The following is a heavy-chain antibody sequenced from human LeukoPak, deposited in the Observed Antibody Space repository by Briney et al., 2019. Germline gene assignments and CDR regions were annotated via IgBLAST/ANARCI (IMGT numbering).Heavy chain of an antibody. J-gene: IGHJ4*02. D-gene: IGHD1-26*01. CDR2: ISGSGGST. CDR3: AKDIGGWELLGPDY. CDR1: GFTFRNYA. Sequence: GGSLRLSCAASGFTFRNYAMNWVRQAPGKGLEWVSGISGSGGSTYYADSVKGWFTISRDNSKNTLYLQMNSLRAEDTAIYYCAKDIGGWELLGPDYWGQGTLVTVSS. V-gene: IGHV3-23*01.